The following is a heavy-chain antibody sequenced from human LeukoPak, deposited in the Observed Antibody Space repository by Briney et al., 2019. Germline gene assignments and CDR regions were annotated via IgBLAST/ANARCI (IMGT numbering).Heavy chain of an antibody. V-gene: IGHV3-73*01. CDR3: GRLGSSYELDY. Sequence: GGSLRLSCAASGFTFSGSGVEWVRQASGKGLEWVGRIRSKTDSYSTAYAASVKGRFTISRDESKNTAYLQMNSLKTDDTAVYYCGRLGSSYELDYWGQGTLVTVSS. J-gene: IGHJ4*02. CDR2: IRSKTDSYST. D-gene: IGHD3-10*01. CDR1: GFTFSGSG.